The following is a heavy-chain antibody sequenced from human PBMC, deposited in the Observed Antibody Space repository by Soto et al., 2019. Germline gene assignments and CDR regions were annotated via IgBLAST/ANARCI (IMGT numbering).Heavy chain of an antibody. J-gene: IGHJ6*02. V-gene: IGHV3-23*01. Sequence: SLRLSCSAAGFTFSSYAMSWVRQAPGKGLEWVSAISGSGGSTYYADSVKGRFTIARDNSKNTLYLQMNRLTAAATAGDSCAKAPGAVVRAIPLHPLHGMDDGDPGATVAVS. CDR2: ISGSGGST. CDR3: AKAPGAVVRAIPLHPLHGMDD. CDR1: GFTFSSYA. D-gene: IGHD2-21*01.